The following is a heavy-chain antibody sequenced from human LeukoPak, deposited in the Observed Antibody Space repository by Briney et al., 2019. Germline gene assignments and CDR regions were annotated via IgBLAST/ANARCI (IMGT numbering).Heavy chain of an antibody. D-gene: IGHD1-7*01. CDR3: AKDNLWTGTIGSYFQH. V-gene: IGHV3-7*01. J-gene: IGHJ1*01. Sequence: GGSLRLSCAASGFIFSRYWMTWVRQAPGKGLEWVANIDQDGSDKLYVDSVKGRFTISRDNAKNSLYPQLNSLRAEDTAMYYCAKDNLWTGTIGSYFQHWGQGTLVTVSS. CDR2: IDQDGSDK. CDR1: GFIFSRYW.